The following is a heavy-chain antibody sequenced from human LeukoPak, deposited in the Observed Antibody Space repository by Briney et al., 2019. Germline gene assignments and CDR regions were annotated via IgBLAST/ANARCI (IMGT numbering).Heavy chain of an antibody. CDR1: GGTFSSYA. CDR2: IIPIFGTA. D-gene: IGHD3-10*01. V-gene: IGHV1-69*13. CDR3: AGGRITMVRGVIITDYYYYYMDV. Sequence: SVKVSCKASGGTFSSYAISWVRQAPGQGLEWMGGIIPIFGTANYAQKLQGRVTITADESTSTAYMELSSLRSEDTAVYYCAGGRITMVRGVIITDYYYYYMDVWGKGTTVTISS. J-gene: IGHJ6*03.